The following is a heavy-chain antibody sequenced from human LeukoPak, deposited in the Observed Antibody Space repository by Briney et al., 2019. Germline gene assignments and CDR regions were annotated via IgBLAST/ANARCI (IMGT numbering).Heavy chain of an antibody. J-gene: IGHJ4*02. CDR1: GYTFTTYG. CDR2: ISVYNGNT. V-gene: IGHV1-18*01. Sequence: ASVKVSCRASGYTFTTYGISWVRQAPGQGREWLGRISVYNGNTNYAQKLQGRVTITTDTSTSTAYMELRSLRSDDTAVYYCARMILLLGDVLTVPPRGFDYWGQGTLVTVSS. CDR3: ARMILLLGDVLTVPPRGFDY. D-gene: IGHD3-9*01.